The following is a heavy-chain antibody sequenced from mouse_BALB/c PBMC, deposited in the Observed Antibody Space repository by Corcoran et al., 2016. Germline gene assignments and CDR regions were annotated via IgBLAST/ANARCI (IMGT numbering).Heavy chain of an antibody. Sequence: QIQLVQSGPELKKPGETVKISCKASGYTFTNYGMNWVKQAPGKGLKWMGWINTYTGEPTYADDFKGRFAFSLETSASTAYLQINNLKNEDMATYFCARFGTTVVEYCDVWSAGTTVTVSS. V-gene: IGHV9-1*02. D-gene: IGHD1-1*01. CDR3: ARFGTTVVEYCDV. J-gene: IGHJ1*01. CDR1: GYTFTNYG. CDR2: INTYTGEP.